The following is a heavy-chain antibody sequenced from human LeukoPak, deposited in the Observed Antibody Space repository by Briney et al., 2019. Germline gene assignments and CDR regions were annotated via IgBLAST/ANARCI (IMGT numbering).Heavy chain of an antibody. Sequence: SETLSLTCAVYGGSFSGYYWSWIRQPPGKGLEWIGEINHSGSTNYNPSLKSRVTISVDTSKNQFSLKLSSVTAADTAVYYCARDSGSYYEGRYFDYWGQGTLVTVSS. CDR2: INHSGST. CDR1: GGSFSGYY. D-gene: IGHD1-26*01. CDR3: ARDSGSYYEGRYFDY. J-gene: IGHJ4*02. V-gene: IGHV4-34*09.